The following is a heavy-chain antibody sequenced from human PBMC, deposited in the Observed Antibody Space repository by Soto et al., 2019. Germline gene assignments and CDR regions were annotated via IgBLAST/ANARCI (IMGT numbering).Heavy chain of an antibody. CDR2: IYYSGST. D-gene: IGHD6-6*01. CDR3: ARGGEQLVDSFDI. J-gene: IGHJ3*02. V-gene: IGHV4-61*01. Sequence: SETLSLTCTVSGGSVSSGSYYWSWIRQPPGKGLEWIGYIYYSGSTNYNPSLKSRVTISVDTSKNQFSLKLSSVTAADTAVYYCARGGEQLVDSFDIWGQGTMVTVSS. CDR1: GGSVSSGSYY.